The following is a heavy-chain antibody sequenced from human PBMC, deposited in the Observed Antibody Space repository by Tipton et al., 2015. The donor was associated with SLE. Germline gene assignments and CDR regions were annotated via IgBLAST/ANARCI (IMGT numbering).Heavy chain of an antibody. V-gene: IGHV1-46*01. J-gene: IGHJ4*02. CDR3: ARRYCSGSSCQFDY. CDR1: GYTFTGYF. CDR2: INPSGGGT. Sequence: QVQLVQSGAEVKKPGASVKISCRASGYTFTGYFIHWVRQAPGQGLEWMGIINPSGGGTNYAQKFQGRVTMTTDTSTSSVYLDLSSLTSEDTAVYYCARRYCSGSSCQFDYWGQGTLATVSS. D-gene: IGHD2-2*01.